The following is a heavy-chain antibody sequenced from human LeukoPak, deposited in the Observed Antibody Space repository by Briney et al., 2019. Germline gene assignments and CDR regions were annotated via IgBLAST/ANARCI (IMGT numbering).Heavy chain of an antibody. Sequence: ASVKVSCKASGYTFTSYYMRWVRQAPGQGLEWMGIINPSGGSTSYAQKFQGRVTMTRDTSTSTVYMELSSLRSEDTAVYYCARSVAAARGWYNWFDPWGQGTLVTVSS. D-gene: IGHD2-15*01. J-gene: IGHJ5*02. V-gene: IGHV1-46*01. CDR2: INPSGGST. CDR3: ARSVAAARGWYNWFDP. CDR1: GYTFTSYY.